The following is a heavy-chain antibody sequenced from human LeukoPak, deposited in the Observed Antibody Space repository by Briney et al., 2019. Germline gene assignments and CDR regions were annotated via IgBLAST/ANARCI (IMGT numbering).Heavy chain of an antibody. J-gene: IGHJ4*02. CDR3: ARDPVGFISHPSEYSTSY. Sequence: KASETLSLTCTVSGGSISRSSHYWGWVRQPPGKGLEWIGSVYYSGSTYYNPSLKSRVTMSVDTSKNQFSLKLSSVTAADTAVYYCARDPVGFISHPSEYSTSYWGQGTLVTVSS. D-gene: IGHD6-6*01. CDR2: VYYSGST. CDR1: GGSISRSSHY. V-gene: IGHV4-39*07.